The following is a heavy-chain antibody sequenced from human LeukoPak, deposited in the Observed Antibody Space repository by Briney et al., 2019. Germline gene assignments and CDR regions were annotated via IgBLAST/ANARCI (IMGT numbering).Heavy chain of an antibody. CDR3: AKEYCSSTSCYSGYFDY. J-gene: IGHJ4*02. Sequence: PGGSLRLSCAASGFTFSSYSMNWVRQAPGKGLEWVAFIRYDGSNKYYADSVKGRFTISRDNSKNTLYLQMNSLRAEDTAVYYCAKEYCSSTSCYSGYFDYWGQGTLVTVSS. CDR1: GFTFSSYS. D-gene: IGHD2-2*02. CDR2: IRYDGSNK. V-gene: IGHV3-30*02.